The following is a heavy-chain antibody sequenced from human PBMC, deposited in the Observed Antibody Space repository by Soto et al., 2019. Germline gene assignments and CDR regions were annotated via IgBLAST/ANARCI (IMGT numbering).Heavy chain of an antibody. J-gene: IGHJ6*02. V-gene: IGHV1-69*08. D-gene: IGHD2-2*01. CDR3: AREDRDRETGLVPAAIDGMDV. CDR2: IIPVFGIA. Sequence: QVPLVQSGAEVKKPGSSVKVSCKASGGTFSRYSFTWVRQAPGHGLEWMGRIIPVFGIASYAQKFQGRVTITADKSTSTAYMELSSLRSEDTAVYYCAREDRDRETGLVPAAIDGMDVWGQGTTVTVSS. CDR1: GGTFSRYS.